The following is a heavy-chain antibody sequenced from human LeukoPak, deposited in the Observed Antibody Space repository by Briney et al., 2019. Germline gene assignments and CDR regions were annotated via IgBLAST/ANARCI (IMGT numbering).Heavy chain of an antibody. CDR3: ARDAVDTANAV. J-gene: IGHJ6*02. CDR1: GFTFTTYW. V-gene: IGHV3-74*01. D-gene: IGHD5-18*01. Sequence: GGSLRLSCAASGFTFTTYWMHWVRQAPGKGLVWVSHINSDGSITSYADSVKGRFTISRDNAKNTLYLRMNSLRAEDTAVYYCARDAVDTANAVWGQGTTVTVSS. CDR2: INSDGSIT.